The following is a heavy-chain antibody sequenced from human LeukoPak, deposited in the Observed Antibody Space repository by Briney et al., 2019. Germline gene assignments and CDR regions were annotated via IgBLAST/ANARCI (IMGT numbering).Heavy chain of an antibody. CDR3: ARDSRGYSSGWYASYDAFDI. Sequence: ASVKVSCKASGYTFTGYYMHWVRQAPGQGLEWMGWINPNSGGTNYAQKFQGGVTMTRDTSISTAYMELSRPRSDDTAVYYCARDSRGYSSGWYASYDAFDIWGQGTMVTVSS. CDR1: GYTFTGYY. CDR2: INPNSGGT. J-gene: IGHJ3*02. V-gene: IGHV1-2*02. D-gene: IGHD6-19*01.